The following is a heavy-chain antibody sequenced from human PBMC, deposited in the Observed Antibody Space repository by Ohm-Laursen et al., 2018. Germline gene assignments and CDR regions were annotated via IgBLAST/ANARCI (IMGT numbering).Heavy chain of an antibody. CDR2: ISGSDSTI. D-gene: IGHD2-21*01. V-gene: IGHV3-48*03. CDR3: ARYGLPDY. CDR1: GFTFSSYE. J-gene: IGHJ4*02. Sequence: SLRLSCAASGFTFSSYEMNWVRQAPGKGLEWVSYISGSDSTIYYADSVKGRFTISRDNAKNSLYLQMNSLRAEDTAVYYCARYGLPDYWGQGTPVTVSS.